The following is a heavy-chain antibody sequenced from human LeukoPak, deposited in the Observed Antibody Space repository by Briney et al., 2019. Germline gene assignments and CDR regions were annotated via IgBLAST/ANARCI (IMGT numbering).Heavy chain of an antibody. CDR3: AKEAGSGWRYFDN. V-gene: IGHV3-33*06. CDR1: GFTFRTFA. J-gene: IGHJ4*02. CDR2: IWFDGTEGPDK. Sequence: GGSLRLSCAASGFTFRTFAMDWVRQAPGKGLEGVAAIWFDGTEGPDKNYAASVRGRFLISRDDSKNTLFLQMNNLRAEDTAVYYCAKEAGSGWRYFDNWGQGTLVTVSS. D-gene: IGHD6-19*01.